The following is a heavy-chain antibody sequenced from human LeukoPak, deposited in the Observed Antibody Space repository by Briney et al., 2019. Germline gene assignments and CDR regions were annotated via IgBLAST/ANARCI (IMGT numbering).Heavy chain of an antibody. D-gene: IGHD3-10*01. CDR2: IYHSGST. Sequence: SETLSLTCTVSGYSITTGYYWGWIRQPPGKGLEWIGSIYHSGSTFYNPSLKSRVTISVDPSKNQFSLKLRSVTAADTAVYYCARDQDYYGSGSYGLDHWGQGILVTVSS. CDR3: ARDQDYYGSGSYGLDH. CDR1: GYSITTGYY. V-gene: IGHV4-38-2*02. J-gene: IGHJ5*02.